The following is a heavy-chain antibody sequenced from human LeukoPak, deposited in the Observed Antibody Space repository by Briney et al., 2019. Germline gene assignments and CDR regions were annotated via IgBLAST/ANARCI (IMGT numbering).Heavy chain of an antibody. Sequence: PSETLSLTCTVAGGSISIYYWSWIRQPPGRGLEWIGYIYYSGSTNYNPYLKSRVTISVATSKNQFSLKLSSVTAADTAVYYCARDLVGATDYYFDYWGQGTLVTVSS. CDR2: IYYSGST. V-gene: IGHV4-59*08. CDR1: GGSISIYY. D-gene: IGHD1-26*01. CDR3: ARDLVGATDYYFDY. J-gene: IGHJ4*02.